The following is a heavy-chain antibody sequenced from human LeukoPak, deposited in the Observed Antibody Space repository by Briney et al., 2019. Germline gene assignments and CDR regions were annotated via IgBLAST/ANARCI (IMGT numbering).Heavy chain of an antibody. J-gene: IGHJ4*02. V-gene: IGHV1-46*01. CDR2: INPSGGST. D-gene: IGHD3-9*01. CDR3: ARDGGGYDILTGYSRRPKYYFDY. CDR1: GYTFTSCY. Sequence: ASVKVSCKASGYTFTSCYMHWVRQAPGQGLEWMGIINPSGGSTSYAQKFQGRVTMTRDTSTSTVYMELSSLRSEDTAVYYCARDGGGYDILTGYSRRPKYYFDYWGQGTLVTVSS.